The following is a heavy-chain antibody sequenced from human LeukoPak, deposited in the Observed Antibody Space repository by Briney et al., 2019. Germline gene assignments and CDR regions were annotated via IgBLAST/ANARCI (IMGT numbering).Heavy chain of an antibody. CDR2: IYYSGST. J-gene: IGHJ4*02. D-gene: IGHD3-10*01. V-gene: IGHV4-59*01. Sequence: SETLSLTCTVSGGSISSYYWSWIRQPPGKGLEWIGYIYYSGSTNYNPSLKSRVTISVDTSKNQFSLKLSSVTAADTAVYYCARHRWFKDHPTFDYWSQGTLVTVSS. CDR1: GGSISSYY. CDR3: ARHRWFKDHPTFDY.